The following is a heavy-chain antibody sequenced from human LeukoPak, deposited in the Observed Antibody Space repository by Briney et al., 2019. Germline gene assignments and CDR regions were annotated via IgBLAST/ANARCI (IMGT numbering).Heavy chain of an antibody. J-gene: IGHJ4*02. CDR3: ARVYSDY. V-gene: IGHV4-34*01. CDR2: INLSGST. Sequence: SETLSLTCAVYGGSFSGYYWSWIRQPPGKGLEWIGEINLSGSTNYNPSLKSRVTISVDTSKNQSSLRLSSVTAADTAVYHCARVYSDYWGQGTLVTVSS. D-gene: IGHD5-18*01. CDR1: GGSFSGYY.